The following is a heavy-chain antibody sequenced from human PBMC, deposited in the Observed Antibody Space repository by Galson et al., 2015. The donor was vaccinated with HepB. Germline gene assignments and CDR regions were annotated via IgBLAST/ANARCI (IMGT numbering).Heavy chain of an antibody. Sequence: SLRLSCAASGFTFSSYWIHWVRQGPGKGLVWVSRINSDGVTTSYAESVKGRFTISRDNAKNTLYLQMNSLRAEDTAVYYCTRVAGGSSGYSDFVPEFYFDYWGQGTLVTVSS. CDR2: INSDGVTT. J-gene: IGHJ4*02. D-gene: IGHD3-22*01. CDR1: GFTFSSYW. CDR3: TRVAGGSSGYSDFVPEFYFDY. V-gene: IGHV3-74*01.